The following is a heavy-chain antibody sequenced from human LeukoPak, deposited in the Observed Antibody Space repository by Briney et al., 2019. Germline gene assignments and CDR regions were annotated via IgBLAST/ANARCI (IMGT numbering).Heavy chain of an antibody. D-gene: IGHD2-2*02. CDR1: GGSISSGGYY. J-gene: IGHJ6*03. V-gene: IGHV4-31*03. Sequence: SETLSLTCTVSGGSISSGGYYWSWTRQHPGKGLEWIGYIYYSGSTYYNPSLKSRVTISVDTSKNQFSLKLSSVTAADTAVYYCARERGPGCSSTSCYTLGDYYYYMDVWGKGTTVTVSS. CDR2: IYYSGST. CDR3: ARERGPGCSSTSCYTLGDYYYYMDV.